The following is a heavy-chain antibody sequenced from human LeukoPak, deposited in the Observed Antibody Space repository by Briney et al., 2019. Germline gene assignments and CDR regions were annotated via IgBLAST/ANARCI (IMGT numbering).Heavy chain of an antibody. CDR1: GFTFSSYW. J-gene: IGHJ4*02. CDR3: ARGSSRAGGFFDS. Sequence: GGSLRLSCAASGFTFSSYWMSWVRQAPGKGLEWVANIKQDGSEKYYVDSVKGRFTISRDNAKNSLYLQMNSLRGEDTAVYYCARGSSRAGGFFDSWGQGTLVTVSS. D-gene: IGHD3-16*01. CDR2: IKQDGSEK. V-gene: IGHV3-7*02.